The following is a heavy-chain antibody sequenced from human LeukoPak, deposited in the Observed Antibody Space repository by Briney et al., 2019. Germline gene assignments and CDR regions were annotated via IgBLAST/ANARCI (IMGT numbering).Heavy chain of an antibody. CDR3: AKNRWGSVATPDS. D-gene: IGHD5-12*01. CDR2: FSGSGGST. CDR1: GFTFSSYE. Sequence: PGGSLSFSCSAYGFTFSSYELNRVRQAPGKGLECISGFSGSGGSTYYADSVKGRFTISRDNSKNTLYLQMNSLRTEDTALYYCAKNRWGSVATPDSWGQGTLVTVSS. V-gene: IGHV3-23*01. J-gene: IGHJ4*02.